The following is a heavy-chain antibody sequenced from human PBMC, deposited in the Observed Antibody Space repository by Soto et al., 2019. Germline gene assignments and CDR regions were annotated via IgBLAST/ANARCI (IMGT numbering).Heavy chain of an antibody. V-gene: IGHV3-23*01. CDR1: GFTFSSYA. Sequence: GGSLRLSCAASGFTFSSYAMSWVRQAPGRGLEWVSAISGSGGSTYYADSVKGRFTISRDNSKNTLYLQMNSLRAEDTAVYYCAKDRHSSTSFQDYWGQGTLVTVSS. CDR3: AKDRHSSTSFQDY. D-gene: IGHD2-2*01. J-gene: IGHJ4*02. CDR2: ISGSGGST.